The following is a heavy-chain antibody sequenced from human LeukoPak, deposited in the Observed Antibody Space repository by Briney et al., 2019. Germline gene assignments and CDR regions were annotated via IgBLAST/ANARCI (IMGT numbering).Heavy chain of an antibody. Sequence: GGSLRLSCAASGFTFSNAWMSWVRQAPGKGLEWVGRIKSKTDGGTTDYAAPVKGRFTISRDDSKNTLYLQMNSLKTEDTAVYYCTTGVFKEPMYYDILTGYYTSDYWGQGTLVTVSS. J-gene: IGHJ4*02. CDR3: TTGVFKEPMYYDILTGYYTSDY. CDR2: IKSKTDGGTT. D-gene: IGHD3-9*01. V-gene: IGHV3-15*01. CDR1: GFTFSNAW.